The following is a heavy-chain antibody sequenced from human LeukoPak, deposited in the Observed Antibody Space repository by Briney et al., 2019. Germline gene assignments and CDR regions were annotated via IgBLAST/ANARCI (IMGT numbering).Heavy chain of an antibody. CDR2: ISGSGGST. J-gene: IGHJ5*02. D-gene: IGHD2-2*01. Sequence: GGSLRLSCAASGFTFSSYAMSWVRQAPGKGLEWVSAISGSGGSTYYADSEKGRFTISRDNSKNTLYLQMNRLRAEDTAVYYCAKDRDIVVVPAAHNWFDPWGQGTLVTVSS. CDR1: GFTFSSYA. CDR3: AKDRDIVVVPAAHNWFDP. V-gene: IGHV3-23*01.